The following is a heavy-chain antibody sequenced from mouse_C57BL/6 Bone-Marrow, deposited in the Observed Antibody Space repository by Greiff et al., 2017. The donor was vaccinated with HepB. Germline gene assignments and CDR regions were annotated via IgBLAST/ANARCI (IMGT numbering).Heavy chain of an antibody. J-gene: IGHJ1*03. D-gene: IGHD2-5*01. Sequence: DVKLQESEGGLVQPGSSMKLSCTASGFTFSDYYMAWVRQVPEKGLEWVANINYDGSSTYYLDSLKSRFIISRDNAKNILYLQMSSLKSEDTATYYCARVYSNHWYFDVWGTGTTVTVSS. CDR3: ARVYSNHWYFDV. CDR1: GFTFSDYY. CDR2: INYDGSST. V-gene: IGHV5-16*01.